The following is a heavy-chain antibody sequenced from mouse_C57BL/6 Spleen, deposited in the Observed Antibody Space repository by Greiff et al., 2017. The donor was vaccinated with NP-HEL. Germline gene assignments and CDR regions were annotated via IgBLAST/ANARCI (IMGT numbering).Heavy chain of an antibody. CDR1: GFTFSDYG. J-gene: IGHJ2*01. D-gene: IGHD4-1*01. V-gene: IGHV5-17*01. CDR2: ISSGSSTI. CDR3: ARTGTKVPYYFDY. Sequence: EVKVVESGGGLVKPGGSLKLSCAASGFTFSDYGMHWVRQAPEKGLEWVAYISSGSSTIYYADTVKGRFTISRDNAKNTLFLQMTSLRSEDTAMYYCARTGTKVPYYFDYWGQGTTLTVSS.